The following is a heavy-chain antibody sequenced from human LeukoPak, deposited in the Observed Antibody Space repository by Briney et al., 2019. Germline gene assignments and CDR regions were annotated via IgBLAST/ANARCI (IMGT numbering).Heavy chain of an antibody. J-gene: IGHJ6*03. CDR3: ARGGKAMVTLSYYYYYMDV. D-gene: IGHD5-18*01. CDR1: RFTFDDYG. Sequence: GGSLRLSCAASRFTFDDYGMSWVRQAPGKGLEWVSGINWNGGSTGYADSVKGRFTISRDNAKNSLYLQMNSLRAEDTALYYCARGGKAMVTLSYYYYYMDVWGKGTTVTVSS. V-gene: IGHV3-20*04. CDR2: INWNGGST.